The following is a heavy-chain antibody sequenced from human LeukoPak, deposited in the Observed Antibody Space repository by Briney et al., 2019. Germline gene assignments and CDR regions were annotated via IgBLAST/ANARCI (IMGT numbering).Heavy chain of an antibody. Sequence: GGSLRLSCAASGFTVSRDYMNWVRQAPGKGLEWVSSISSSSSYIYYADSVKGRFTISRDNAKNSLYLQMNSLRAEDTAVYYCARDLGNYGSGSDAFDIWGQGTMVTVSS. CDR2: ISSSSSYI. CDR3: ARDLGNYGSGSDAFDI. J-gene: IGHJ3*02. D-gene: IGHD3-10*01. V-gene: IGHV3-21*01. CDR1: GFTVSRDY.